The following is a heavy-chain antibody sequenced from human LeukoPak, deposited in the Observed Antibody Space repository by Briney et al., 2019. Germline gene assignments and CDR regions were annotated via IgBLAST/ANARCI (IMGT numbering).Heavy chain of an antibody. D-gene: IGHD6-13*01. V-gene: IGHV1-2*02. J-gene: IGHJ6*03. CDR2: INPNSGGT. CDR1: GYTFTSYY. CDR3: ARAYSSSWYDYYYYYMDV. Sequence: ASVKVSCKASGYTFTSYYMHWVRQAPGQGLEWMGWINPNSGGTNYAQKFQGRVTMTRDTSISTAYMELSRLRSDDTAVYYCARAYSSSWYDYYYYYMDVWGKGTTVTISS.